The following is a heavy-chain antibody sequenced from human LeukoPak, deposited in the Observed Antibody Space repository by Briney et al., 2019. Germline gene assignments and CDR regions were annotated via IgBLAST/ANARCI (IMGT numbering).Heavy chain of an antibody. J-gene: IGHJ4*02. CDR2: ISGSGGST. V-gene: IGHV3-23*01. Sequence: GGSLRLSCAASGFTFSSYAMSWVRQAPGKGLEWVSAISGSGGSTYYADSVKGRFTISRDNSKNTLYLQMNSLRAEDTAVYYCAKSKGRGYCTNGVCYGGFDYWGQGTLVTVSS. D-gene: IGHD2-8*01. CDR1: GFTFSSYA. CDR3: AKSKGRGYCTNGVCYGGFDY.